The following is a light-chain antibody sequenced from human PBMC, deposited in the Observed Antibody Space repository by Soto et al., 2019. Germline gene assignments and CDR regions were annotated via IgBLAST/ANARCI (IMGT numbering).Light chain of an antibody. CDR3: QQSDSTPGT. Sequence: DIQMTQSPSSVSASVGDRVTITCRASQTINSYLNWYQQKPGKAPNLLIYAASSLQSGVPSRFSGSGSGTDFTLTISSLLPEDFATYYCQQSDSTPGTFGQGTKVEIK. V-gene: IGKV1-39*01. CDR1: QTINSY. J-gene: IGKJ1*01. CDR2: AAS.